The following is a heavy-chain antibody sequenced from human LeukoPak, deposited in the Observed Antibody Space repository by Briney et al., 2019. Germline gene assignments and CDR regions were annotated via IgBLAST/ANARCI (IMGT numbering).Heavy chain of an antibody. Sequence: ASVKVSCKASGGTFSSYAISWVRQAPGQGLEWMGGIIPIFGTANYAQKFQGRVTITTDESTSTAYMELSSLRSDDTAVYYCARDRAITGARSRSFDIWGQGTMVTVSS. CDR1: GGTFSSYA. CDR2: IIPIFGTA. D-gene: IGHD7-27*01. J-gene: IGHJ3*02. V-gene: IGHV1-69*05. CDR3: ARDRAITGARSRSFDI.